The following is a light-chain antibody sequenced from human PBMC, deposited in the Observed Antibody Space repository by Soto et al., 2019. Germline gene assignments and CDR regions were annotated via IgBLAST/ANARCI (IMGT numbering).Light chain of an antibody. CDR3: QQYRNWPPIT. CDR1: QSVSSN. CDR2: GAS. J-gene: IGKJ5*01. Sequence: EIVMTQSPATLSVSPGERATLSCRASQSVSSNLAWYQQKPGQAPRLLIYGASTRATGIPARFSVSGSGTRLTITSISLQSEDFAVYYCQQYRNWPPITFGQGTRLEMK. V-gene: IGKV3-15*01.